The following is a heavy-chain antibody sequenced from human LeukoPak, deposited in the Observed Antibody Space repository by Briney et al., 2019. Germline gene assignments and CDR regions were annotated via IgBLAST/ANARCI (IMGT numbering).Heavy chain of an antibody. J-gene: IGHJ4*02. CDR1: GYIFTSFG. V-gene: IGHV1-18*01. Sequence: ASVKVSCKTSGYIFTSFGISWVRQAPGQGLEWMGWITAYNGNTNYAQKFQDRVTMTTDTSTSTAYMELRSLRSDDTAVYYCARGQLHFDYWGQGTLVTVSS. CDR3: ARGQLHFDY. CDR2: ITAYNGNT. D-gene: IGHD1-7*01.